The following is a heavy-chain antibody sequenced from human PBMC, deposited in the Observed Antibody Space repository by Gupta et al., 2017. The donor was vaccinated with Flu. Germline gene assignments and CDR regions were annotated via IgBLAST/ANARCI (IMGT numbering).Heavy chain of an antibody. Sequence: QVQLVQPGTEVKKPGASVRVSCVASGYTFTDYYIHWVRQAPGQGLEWMGYIVPKTGDTGYAQRFKGRVTMTRDTSINTAYMRLTRLTSNDTAVYFCTREQLASSFYYYYYGMDVWGHGTTVIVSS. CDR1: GYTFTDYY. V-gene: IGHV1-2*02. J-gene: IGHJ6*02. CDR3: TREQLASSFYYYYYGMDV. CDR2: IVPKTGDT. D-gene: IGHD1-1*01.